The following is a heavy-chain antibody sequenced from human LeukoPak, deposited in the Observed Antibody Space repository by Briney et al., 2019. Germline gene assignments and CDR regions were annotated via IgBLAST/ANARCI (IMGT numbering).Heavy chain of an antibody. CDR1: GFTFNSYW. Sequence: GGSLRLSCAASGFTFNSYWMSWVRQAPGKGLEYVASIKEDGSEKNYVDSVKGRFTISRDNAKNSLHLQMNSLRADDTAVYYCARGGPYSSKWPLWYWGQGTLVTVSS. CDR3: ARGGPYSSKWPLWY. CDR2: IKEDGSEK. V-gene: IGHV3-7*01. J-gene: IGHJ4*02. D-gene: IGHD6-19*01.